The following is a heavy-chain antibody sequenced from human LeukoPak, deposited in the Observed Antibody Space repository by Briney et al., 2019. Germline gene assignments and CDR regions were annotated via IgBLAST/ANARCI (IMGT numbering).Heavy chain of an antibody. Sequence: ASVKVSCKASGYTFTGYYMHWVRQAPGQGLEWMGWINPSSGGTNYAQKFQGRVTMTRDTSISTAYMELSRLRSDDTAVYYCARDNSVGDIAWWFDPWGQGTLVTVSS. CDR1: GYTFTGYY. J-gene: IGHJ5*02. CDR3: ARDNSVGDIAWWFDP. CDR2: INPSSGGT. V-gene: IGHV1-2*02. D-gene: IGHD3-16*02.